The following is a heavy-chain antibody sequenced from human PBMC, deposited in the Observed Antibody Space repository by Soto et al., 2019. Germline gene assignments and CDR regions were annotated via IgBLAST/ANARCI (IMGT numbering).Heavy chain of an antibody. J-gene: IGHJ4*02. CDR1: GYTFTIYY. CDR2: INPSGGST. Sequence: ASVKVSCKASGYTFTIYYMRWVRQAPGQGLEWMGIINPSGGSTSYAQKFQGRVTMTRDTSTSTVYMELSSLRSEDTAVYYCVLVVRGVSPHLFDYWGQGTLVTV. CDR3: VLVVRGVSPHLFDY. V-gene: IGHV1-46*01. D-gene: IGHD3-10*01.